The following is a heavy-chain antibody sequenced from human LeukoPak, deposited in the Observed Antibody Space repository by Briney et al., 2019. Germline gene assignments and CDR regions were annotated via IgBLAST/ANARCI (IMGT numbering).Heavy chain of an antibody. V-gene: IGHV5-51*01. J-gene: IGHJ6*02. CDR3: ARHTAAAGTYRYYYGMDV. CDR1: GYTFTSYW. Sequence: GESLKFSCKGSGYTFTSYWIGWVRPLPGKGLEWMGIIYPGDSDTRYSPSFQGHVTISADKSISTAYLQWSSLKASDTAMYYCARHTAAAGTYRYYYGMDVWGQGTTVTVSS. D-gene: IGHD6-13*01. CDR2: IYPGDSDT.